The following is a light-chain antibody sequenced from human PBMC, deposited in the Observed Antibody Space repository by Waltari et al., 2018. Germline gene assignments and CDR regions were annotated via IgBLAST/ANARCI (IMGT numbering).Light chain of an antibody. V-gene: IGKV3-20*01. Sequence: IVLTQSPGTLSLSPGERATLSCMASQSVGRSLAWYPQTPVQAPRLLIYGASIRATGIPDSFSGGGSGTDFSLTISRLEPEDFAAYHCQHYVRLPVTFGQGTKVEIK. CDR3: QHYVRLPVT. CDR1: QSVGRS. J-gene: IGKJ1*01. CDR2: GAS.